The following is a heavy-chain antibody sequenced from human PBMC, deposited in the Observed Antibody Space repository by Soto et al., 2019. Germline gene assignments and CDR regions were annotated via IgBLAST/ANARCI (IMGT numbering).Heavy chain of an antibody. V-gene: IGHV4-34*01. CDR3: ARINSAYDFWSGYYRDYYYGMDV. D-gene: IGHD3-3*01. CDR2: INHSGST. J-gene: IGHJ6*02. Sequence: PSETLSLTCAVYGGSFSGYYWSWIRQPPGKGLEWIGEINHSGSTNYNPSLKSRVTISVDTSKNQFSLKLSSVTAADTAVYYCARINSAYDFWSGYYRDYYYGMDVWGQGTTVTVSS. CDR1: GGSFSGYY.